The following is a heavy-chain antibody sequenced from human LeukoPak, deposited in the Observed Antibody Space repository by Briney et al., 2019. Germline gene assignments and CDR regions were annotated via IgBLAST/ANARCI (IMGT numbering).Heavy chain of an antibody. CDR1: GGSFSGYY. V-gene: IGHV4-34*01. Sequence: KPSETLSLTCAVYGGSFSGYYWSWIRQPPGKGLEWIGEINHSGSTNYNPSLKSRVTISVDTSKNQFSLKLSSVTAADTAVYYCARGPYSGSYLSPTYYYYYGMDVWGQGTTVTVSS. J-gene: IGHJ6*02. D-gene: IGHD1-26*01. CDR2: INHSGST. CDR3: ARGPYSGSYLSPTYYYYYGMDV.